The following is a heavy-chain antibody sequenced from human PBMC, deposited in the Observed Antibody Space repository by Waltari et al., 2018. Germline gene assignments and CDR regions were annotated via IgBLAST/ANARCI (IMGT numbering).Heavy chain of an antibody. CDR1: GYSISSGYY. CDR3: ARWGGSPADAFDI. V-gene: IGHV4-38-2*01. Sequence: QVQLQESGPGLVKPSETLSLTCAVPGYSISSGYYLGWTRPPPGQGLEWIGSIYHSGSTYYNPSLKSRVTISVDTSKNQFSLKLSSVTAADTAVYYCARWGGSPADAFDIWGQGTMVTVSS. D-gene: IGHD1-26*01. J-gene: IGHJ3*02. CDR2: IYHSGST.